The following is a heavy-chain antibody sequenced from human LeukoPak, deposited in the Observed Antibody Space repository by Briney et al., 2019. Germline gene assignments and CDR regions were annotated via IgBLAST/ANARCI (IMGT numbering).Heavy chain of an antibody. CDR3: ARARGGSWYVGNWFDP. CDR2: MNPNSGNT. J-gene: IGHJ5*02. Sequence: ASVTVSCKASGYTFTSYDINWVRQAPGQGLEWMGWMNPNSGNTGYAQKFQGRVTMTRNTSISTAYMELSSLRSEDTAVYYCARARGGSWYVGNWFDPWGQGTLVTVSS. CDR1: GYTFTSYD. V-gene: IGHV1-8*01. D-gene: IGHD6-13*01.